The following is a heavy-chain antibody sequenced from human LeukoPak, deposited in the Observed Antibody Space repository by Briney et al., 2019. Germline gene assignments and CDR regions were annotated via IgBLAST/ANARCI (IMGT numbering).Heavy chain of an antibody. CDR1: GFTFSSYS. J-gene: IGHJ4*02. D-gene: IGHD5-18*01. CDR3: ARDLGGYSYGSHFDY. CDR2: ITTSSSYI. Sequence: PGGSLRLSCAASGFTFSSYSLNWVRQAPGKGLEWVSSITTSSSYIYYADSVKGRFTISRDNAKNSLYLQMNSLRAEDTAVYYCARDLGGYSYGSHFDYWGQRTLVTVSS. V-gene: IGHV3-21*01.